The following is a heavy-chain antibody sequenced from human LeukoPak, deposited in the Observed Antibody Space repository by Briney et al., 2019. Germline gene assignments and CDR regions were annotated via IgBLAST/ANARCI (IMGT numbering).Heavy chain of an antibody. J-gene: IGHJ5*02. D-gene: IGHD3-10*01. V-gene: IGHV3-48*02. CDR3: ARDEVRGGPNWFDP. CDR1: GFTFSSYS. Sequence: GGSLRLSCAASGFTFSSYSMNWVRQAPGKGLEWVPYISSSSSTIYYADSVKGRFTISRDNAKNSMYLQMNSLRDEDTAVYYCARDEVRGGPNWFDPWGQGTLVTASS. CDR2: ISSSSSTI.